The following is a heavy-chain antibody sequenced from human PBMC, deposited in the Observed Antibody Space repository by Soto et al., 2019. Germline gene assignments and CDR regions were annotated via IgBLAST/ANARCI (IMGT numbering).Heavy chain of an antibody. V-gene: IGHV3-30*18. D-gene: IGHD5-18*01. J-gene: IGHJ4*02. CDR3: AKDLDGYSRNFDY. CDR2: ISYDGSNK. Sequence: QVQLVESGGGVVQPGRSLRLSCAASGFTFSSYGMHWVRQAPGKGLEWVAVISYDGSNKYYADSVKGRFTISRDNSKNTLYLKMNSLRAEDTAVYYCAKDLDGYSRNFDYWGLGTLVTVSS. CDR1: GFTFSSYG.